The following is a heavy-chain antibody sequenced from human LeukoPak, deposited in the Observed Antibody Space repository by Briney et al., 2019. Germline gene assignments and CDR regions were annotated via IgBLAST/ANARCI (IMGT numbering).Heavy chain of an antibody. D-gene: IGHD6-13*01. CDR2: ISVFYGHT. CDR3: VREVSAANVGYMDV. V-gene: IGHV1-18*01. Sequence: GASVKVSCKASGYTFTNYGISWVRQAPGQGLEWMGWISVFYGHTNYSQNFQGRLTMTTHTSTSTAYLELRSLRSDDTAVYYCVREVSAANVGYMDVWGTGTTVTVSS. CDR1: GYTFTNYG. J-gene: IGHJ6*03.